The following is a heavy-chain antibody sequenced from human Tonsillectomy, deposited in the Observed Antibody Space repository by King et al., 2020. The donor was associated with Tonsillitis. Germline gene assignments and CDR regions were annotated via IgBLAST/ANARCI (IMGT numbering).Heavy chain of an antibody. CDR2: IIPIFGTT. Sequence: FQLVQSGAEVKKPGSSVKASCKASGGTFSSNGLTWVRQAPGQGLDWMGGIIPIFGTTNYAQKFQGRVTISADKVTSTAYMELSSLKSDDTAVYYCASPREQLVRDYYYNGLDVWGQGTPVTVSS. V-gene: IGHV1-69*14. CDR1: GGTFSSNG. D-gene: IGHD6-13*01. J-gene: IGHJ6*02. CDR3: ASPREQLVRDYYYNGLDV.